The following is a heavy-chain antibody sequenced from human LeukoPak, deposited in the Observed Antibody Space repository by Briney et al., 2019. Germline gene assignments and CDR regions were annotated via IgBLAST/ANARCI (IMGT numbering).Heavy chain of an antibody. D-gene: IGHD7-27*01. V-gene: IGHV3-7*01. Sequence: QPGGFLRLSCTASGFTFSGAWMTWVRQAPGKGLEWVANIREDGTEKNYVDSVKGPFTISRDNAKNSLFLQMSNLRDDDTAIYYCARHVGISFWGQGTLVTVSS. CDR1: GFTFSGAW. CDR2: IREDGTEK. J-gene: IGHJ4*02. CDR3: ARHVGISF.